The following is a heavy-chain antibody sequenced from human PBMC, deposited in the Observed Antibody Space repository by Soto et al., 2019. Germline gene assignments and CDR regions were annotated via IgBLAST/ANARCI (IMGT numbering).Heavy chain of an antibody. D-gene: IGHD1-26*01. CDR3: ARELRSYSGAYSDH. Sequence: GGSLRLSCVGSGFTFKNYGMHWVRLAPGKGLEWLAVVSYDGTKTVYTDSVKGRISISRDNARNTLFLQMDSLTAEDTALYYCARELRSYSGAYSDHWGQGTPVTVSS. J-gene: IGHJ4*02. CDR2: VSYDGTKT. CDR1: GFTFKNYG. V-gene: IGHV3-33*05.